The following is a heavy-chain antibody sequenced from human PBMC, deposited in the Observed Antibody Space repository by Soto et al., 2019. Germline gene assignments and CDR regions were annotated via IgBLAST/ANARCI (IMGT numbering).Heavy chain of an antibody. J-gene: IGHJ5*02. Sequence: QVQLVQSGAEVKKPGSSVKVSCKASGGTFSSYAISWVRQAPGQGLEWMGGIIPIFGTANYAQKFQGRVTITADDSTSTAYMELSSLRSEDTAVYYCARERWDKGTTVTTKFDPWGQGTLVTVSS. D-gene: IGHD4-17*01. V-gene: IGHV1-69*01. CDR1: GGTFSSYA. CDR2: IIPIFGTA. CDR3: ARERWDKGTTVTTKFDP.